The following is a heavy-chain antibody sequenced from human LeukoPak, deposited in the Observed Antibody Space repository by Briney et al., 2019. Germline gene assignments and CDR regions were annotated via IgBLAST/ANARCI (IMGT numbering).Heavy chain of an antibody. D-gene: IGHD7-27*01. CDR1: GFTFSASA. J-gene: IGHJ4*02. CDR2: VRSKADSYAT. V-gene: IGHV3-73*01. Sequence: GGSLKLSCAASGFTFSASAMHWVRQASGKGLEWLGRVRSKADSYATAYAASLKGRFTISRDDSKNTAYLQMNSLKTEDTAVYYCTRHMGNAATRFDYWGQGTLVTVSS. CDR3: TRHMGNAATRFDY.